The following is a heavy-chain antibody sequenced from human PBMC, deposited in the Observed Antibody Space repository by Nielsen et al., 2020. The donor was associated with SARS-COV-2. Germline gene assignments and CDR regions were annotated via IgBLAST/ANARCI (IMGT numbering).Heavy chain of an antibody. CDR2: INHSGSI. D-gene: IGHD6-19*01. Sequence: WIRQPPGKGLEWIGEINHSGSINYNPSLKSRVTISVDTSKNQFSLKLSSVTAADTAVYYCARLPFGVAVAGTRVVAFDIWGQGTMVTVSS. J-gene: IGHJ3*02. V-gene: IGHV4-34*01. CDR3: ARLPFGVAVAGTRVVAFDI.